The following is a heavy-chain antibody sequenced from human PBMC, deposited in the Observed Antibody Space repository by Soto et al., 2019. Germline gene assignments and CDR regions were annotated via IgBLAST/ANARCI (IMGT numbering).Heavy chain of an antibody. CDR3: ARDTIYDSSGYYYVGYNWFDP. Sequence: ASVKVSCKASGYTFTSYAMHWVRQAPGQRLEWMGWINAGNGNTKYSQKFQGRVTITRDTSASTAYMELSSLRSEDTAVYYCARDTIYDSSGYYYVGYNWFDPWGQGTLVTVSS. CDR1: GYTFTSYA. D-gene: IGHD3-22*01. CDR2: INAGNGNT. J-gene: IGHJ5*02. V-gene: IGHV1-3*01.